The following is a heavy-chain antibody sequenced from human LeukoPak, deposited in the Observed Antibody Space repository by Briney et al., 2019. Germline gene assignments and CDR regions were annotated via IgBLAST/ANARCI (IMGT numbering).Heavy chain of an antibody. CDR2: IYYSGST. CDR1: GGSISSYY. Sequence: PSVTLSLTCTVSGGSISSYYWSWIRQPPGKGLEWIGYIYYSGSTNYNPSLKSRVTISVDTSKNQFSLKLSSVTAADTAVYYCAREPGYYRAFDIWGQGTMVTVSS. V-gene: IGHV4-59*01. CDR3: AREPGYYRAFDI. J-gene: IGHJ3*02. D-gene: IGHD1-26*01.